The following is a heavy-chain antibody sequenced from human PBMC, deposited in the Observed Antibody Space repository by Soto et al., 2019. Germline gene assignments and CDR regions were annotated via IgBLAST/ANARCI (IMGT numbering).Heavy chain of an antibody. V-gene: IGHV3-30*18. D-gene: IGHD3-22*01. J-gene: IGHJ4*02. Sequence: QVQLVESGGGVVQPGRSLRLSCAASGFTFSSYGMHWVRQAPGKGLEWVAVISYDGSIKYYADSVKGRFTISRDNSQNTLYLQMNSLRAEDTAVYYCAKESVVVITDYWGQGTLVTVSS. CDR2: ISYDGSIK. CDR3: AKESVVVITDY. CDR1: GFTFSSYG.